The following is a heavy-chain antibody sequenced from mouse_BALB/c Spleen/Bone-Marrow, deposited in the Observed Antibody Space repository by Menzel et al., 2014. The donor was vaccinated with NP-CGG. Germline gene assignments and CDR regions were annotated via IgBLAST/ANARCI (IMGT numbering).Heavy chain of an antibody. Sequence: VQVVESGPGLVQPSQSLSITCTVSGFSLTSYGVHWVRQSPGKGLEWLGVIWSGGSTDYNAAFISRLSISKDNSKSQVFFKMNGLQANDTAVYYCARGLYYDYEFAYWGQGTLVTVSA. CDR1: GFSLTSYG. D-gene: IGHD2-4*01. V-gene: IGHV2-2*02. CDR3: ARGLYYDYEFAY. CDR2: IWSGGST. J-gene: IGHJ3*01.